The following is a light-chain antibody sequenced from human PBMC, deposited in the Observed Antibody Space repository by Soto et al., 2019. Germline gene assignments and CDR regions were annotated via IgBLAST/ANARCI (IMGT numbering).Light chain of an antibody. Sequence: QSALTQPASVYGSPGQSITISCTGTSSDVGSYNLVSWYQQHPGKAPKLMIYEVSKRPSGVSNRFSGSKSGNTASLTISGLQAEDEADYYCCSYAGSSTNYDFGTGTKLTVL. V-gene: IGLV2-23*02. CDR2: EVS. J-gene: IGLJ1*01. CDR3: CSYAGSSTNYD. CDR1: SSDVGSYNL.